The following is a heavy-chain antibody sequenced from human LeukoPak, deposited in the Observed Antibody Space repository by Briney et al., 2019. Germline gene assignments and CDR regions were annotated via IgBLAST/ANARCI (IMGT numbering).Heavy chain of an antibody. CDR1: NDSISSGDYY. Sequence: SETLSLTCTVSNDSISSGDYYWNWIRQPPGKGLEWIGYIFHRGGTSYNPSLKSRVTMSVDTSMNQFSLNLNSVTAADTAVYYCAREDDVLADNAFDIWGQGTMVTVSS. CDR2: IFHRGGT. D-gene: IGHD3-9*01. J-gene: IGHJ3*02. CDR3: AREDDVLADNAFDI. V-gene: IGHV4-30-4*01.